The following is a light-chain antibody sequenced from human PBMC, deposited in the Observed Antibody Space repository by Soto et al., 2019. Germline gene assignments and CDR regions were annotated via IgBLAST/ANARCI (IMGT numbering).Light chain of an antibody. CDR3: SSYTSSSTLV. J-gene: IGLJ2*01. CDR2: DVS. V-gene: IGLV2-14*01. CDR1: SSDVGGYNY. Sequence: QSALTQPASVSGSPGQSITISCTGTSSDVGGYNYVSWYQQHPGKAPKLMFYDVSNRPSGVPNRFSGSKSGNTASLTISGLQAEDEADYYCSSYTSSSTLVFGGGTKRTVL.